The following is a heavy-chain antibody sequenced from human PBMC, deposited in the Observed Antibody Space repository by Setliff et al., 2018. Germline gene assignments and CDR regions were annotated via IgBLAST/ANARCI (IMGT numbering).Heavy chain of an antibody. V-gene: IGHV4-59*08. D-gene: IGHD2-2*01. CDR2: IYYSGST. J-gene: IGHJ4*02. Sequence: SETLSLTCTVSGGSISSYYWSWIRQPPGKGLEWIGYIYYSGSTNYNPSLKSRVALSIDTSKNQFSLRLSSVTAADTAVYFCARLSCSSNSCPFDFWVQGTLVTVSS. CDR3: ARLSCSSNSCPFDF. CDR1: GGSISSYY.